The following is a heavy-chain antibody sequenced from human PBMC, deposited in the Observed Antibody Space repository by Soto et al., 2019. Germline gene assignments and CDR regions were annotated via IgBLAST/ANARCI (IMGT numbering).Heavy chain of an antibody. V-gene: IGHV4-39*01. J-gene: IGHJ4*02. Sequence: PSETLSLTCTVSGGSISSSSYYWGWIRQPPGKGLECIGSIYYSGSTYYNPSLKSRVTISVDTSKNQFSLKLSSVTAADTAVYYCARHPGLYYFDYWGQGTLVTVSS. CDR2: IYYSGST. CDR3: ARHPGLYYFDY. CDR1: GGSISSSSYY.